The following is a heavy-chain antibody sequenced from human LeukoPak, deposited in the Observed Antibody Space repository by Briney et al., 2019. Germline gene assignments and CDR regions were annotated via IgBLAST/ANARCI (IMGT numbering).Heavy chain of an antibody. J-gene: IGHJ4*02. CDR2: ISGSGGST. Sequence: GGSLRLSCAASGFTFSSYAMSWVRHAPGKGLEWVSAISGSGGSTYYADSVKGRFTISRDNSKNTLYLQMNSLRAEDTAVYYCAKGNAPGSAGGYWGQGTLVTVSS. V-gene: IGHV3-23*01. CDR3: AKGNAPGSAGGY. CDR1: GFTFSSYA. D-gene: IGHD6-13*01.